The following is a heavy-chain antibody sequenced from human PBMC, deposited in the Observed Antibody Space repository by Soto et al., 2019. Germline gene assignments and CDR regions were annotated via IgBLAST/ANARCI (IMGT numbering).Heavy chain of an antibody. V-gene: IGHV1-69*02. Sequence: GASVKVSCKASGGTFSSYTISWVRQAPGQGLEWMGRIIPILGVANYAQKFQGRVTITADKSTSTAYMELSSLRSEDTAVYYCARAGTSGDYDAFDFWGQGTMFTVS. J-gene: IGHJ3*01. D-gene: IGHD4-17*01. CDR3: ARAGTSGDYDAFDF. CDR1: GGTFSSYT. CDR2: IIPILGVA.